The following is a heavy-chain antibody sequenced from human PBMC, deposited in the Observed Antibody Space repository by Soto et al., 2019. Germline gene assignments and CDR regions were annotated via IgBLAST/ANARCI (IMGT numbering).Heavy chain of an antibody. Sequence: PGESLKISCKGSGYSFTTFWIGWVRQMPGKGLEWMGSIYPGDSDTRYSPSFQGQVTISADKSITTAYLQWSSLKASDSAMYYCVTGYYLLPPATDLRRGYYYGLDVWGQGTTVTVSS. D-gene: IGHD2-2*01. V-gene: IGHV5-51*01. J-gene: IGHJ6*02. CDR2: IYPGDSDT. CDR1: GYSFTTFW. CDR3: VTGYYLLPPATDLRRGYYYGLDV.